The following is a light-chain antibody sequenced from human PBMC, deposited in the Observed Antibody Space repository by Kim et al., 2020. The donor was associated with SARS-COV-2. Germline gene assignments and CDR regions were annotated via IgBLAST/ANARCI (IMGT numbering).Light chain of an antibody. CDR1: HTISNY. J-gene: IGKJ4*01. V-gene: IGKV3-11*01. CDR3: QQRNNWPLT. CDR2: DAS. Sequence: LSPGEGATLSCRASHTISNYSAWYPQKPGQAPRLLIYDASKRATGIPARFSGSGSGTDFTRTISSLEPEDFAVYYCQQRNNWPLTFGGGTKVDIK.